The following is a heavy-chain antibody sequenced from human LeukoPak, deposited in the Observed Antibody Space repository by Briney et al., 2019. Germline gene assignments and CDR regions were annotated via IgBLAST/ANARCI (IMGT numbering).Heavy chain of an antibody. Sequence: GGSLRLSCAASGFTFTHYAMHWVRQTPGKGLEWVAVIFYDGTIQYYSDSVRGRLIVSRDNPKNTLYLQMNSLRAEDTAVYCCTREFSGDYDILTDYYEGNAFDYWGQGTLVTVSS. D-gene: IGHD3-9*01. V-gene: IGHV3-33*08. CDR3: TREFSGDYDILTDYYEGNAFDY. CDR2: IFYDGTIQ. J-gene: IGHJ4*02. CDR1: GFTFTHYA.